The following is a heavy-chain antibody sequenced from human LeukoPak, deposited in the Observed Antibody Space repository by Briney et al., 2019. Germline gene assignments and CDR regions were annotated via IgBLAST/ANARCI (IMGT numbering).Heavy chain of an antibody. J-gene: IGHJ4*02. V-gene: IGHV3-23*01. CDR1: GFTFSSYA. CDR3: AKDPYYYDSSGYYVRTVYFDY. CDR2: ISGSGGST. Sequence: GGSLRFSCAASGFTFSSYAMSWVRQAPGKGLEWVSAISGSGGSTYYADSVKGRFTISRDNSKNTLYLQMNSLRAEDTAVYYCAKDPYYYDSSGYYVRTVYFDYWGQGTLVTVSS. D-gene: IGHD3-22*01.